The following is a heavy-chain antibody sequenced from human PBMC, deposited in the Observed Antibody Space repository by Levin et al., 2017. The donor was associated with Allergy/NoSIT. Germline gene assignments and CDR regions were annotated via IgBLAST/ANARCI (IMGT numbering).Heavy chain of an antibody. Sequence: SGGSLRLSCAASGFTFSSYEMNWVRRAPGKGLEWVSYISSTGSTIYSADSVKGRFTISRDIAKNSLYLHMNSLRAEDTAVYYCARQLGNFWSGYNYFDYWGQGTLVTVSS. V-gene: IGHV3-48*03. D-gene: IGHD3-3*01. CDR1: GFTFSSYE. J-gene: IGHJ4*02. CDR2: ISSTGSTI. CDR3: ARQLGNFWSGYNYFDY.